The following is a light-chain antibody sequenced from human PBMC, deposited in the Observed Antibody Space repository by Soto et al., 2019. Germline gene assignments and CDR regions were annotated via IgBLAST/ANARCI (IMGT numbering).Light chain of an antibody. CDR1: QSVSSSY. J-gene: IGKJ4*01. CDR2: DAS. CDR3: QQYGSSPHT. Sequence: EIVFTQSPGTLSLSPGERATLSCRASQSVSSSYLAWYQQKPGQAPRLLIYDASSRATGIADRFSGSGSGTDFALIISRLEPEDFAVYYCQQYGSSPHTFGGGTKVDIK. V-gene: IGKV3-20*01.